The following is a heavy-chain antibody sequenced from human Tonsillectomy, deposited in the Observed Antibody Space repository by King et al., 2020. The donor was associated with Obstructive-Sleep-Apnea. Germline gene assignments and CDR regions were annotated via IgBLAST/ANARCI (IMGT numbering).Heavy chain of an antibody. Sequence: QLQESGPGLVKPSETLSLTCTVSCYSISSGYYWGGIRQTPGKGLEWIGRIDHSWSTYYNPSLKSRVTISVDTSKNQFSLKLISVTAADTAVYYCARGGVVVVVAATGPGWFDPWGQGTLVTVSS. D-gene: IGHD2-15*01. V-gene: IGHV4-38-2*02. CDR1: CYSISSGYY. CDR3: ARGGVVVVVAATGPGWFDP. J-gene: IGHJ5*02. CDR2: IDHSWST.